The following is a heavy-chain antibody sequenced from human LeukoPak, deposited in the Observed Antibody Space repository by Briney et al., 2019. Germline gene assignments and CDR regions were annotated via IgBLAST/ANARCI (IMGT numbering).Heavy chain of an antibody. CDR3: ARRPAWLVRTYYFDY. D-gene: IGHD6-6*01. Sequence: GESLKIPCKGSGYSFTSYWIGWVRQMPGKGLEWMGIIYPGDSDTRYSPSFQGQVTISADKSISTAYLQWSSLKASDTAMYYCARRPAWLVRTYYFDYWGQGTLVTVSS. CDR1: GYSFTSYW. V-gene: IGHV5-51*01. J-gene: IGHJ4*02. CDR2: IYPGDSDT.